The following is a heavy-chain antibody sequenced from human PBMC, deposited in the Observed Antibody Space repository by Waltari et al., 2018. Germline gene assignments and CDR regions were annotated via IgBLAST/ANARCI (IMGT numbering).Heavy chain of an antibody. CDR3: AGDLGYFDY. CDR2: INTGGSII. Sequence: QVQLVESGGGLVKTGGSLRLSCAASGFTFSDSSMSWIRQAPGKGLEWVSYINTGGSIIYYADSVKGRFTISRDNAKNSLYLQMNSLRVDDTAVYYCAGDLGYFDYWGQGTLVTVSS. J-gene: IGHJ4*02. D-gene: IGHD3-10*01. V-gene: IGHV3-11*04. CDR1: GFTFSDSS.